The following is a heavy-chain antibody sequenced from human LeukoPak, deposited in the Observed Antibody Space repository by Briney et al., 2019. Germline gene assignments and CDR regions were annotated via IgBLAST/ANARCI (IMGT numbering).Heavy chain of an antibody. J-gene: IGHJ4*02. V-gene: IGHV3-48*04. CDR1: GFTFSIYS. D-gene: IGHD5-12*01. CDR3: ARVSGRYSGYDYPLMSQGFDY. CDR2: ISSSSSTI. Sequence: GGSLRLSCAASGFTFSIYSMSWVRQAPGKGLEWVSYISSSSSTIYYADSVKGRFTISRDNAKNSLYLQMNSLRAEDTAVYYCARVSGRYSGYDYPLMSQGFDYWGQGTLLTVSS.